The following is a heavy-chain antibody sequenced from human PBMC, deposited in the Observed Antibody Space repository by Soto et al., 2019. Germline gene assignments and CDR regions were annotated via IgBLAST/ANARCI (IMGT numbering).Heavy chain of an antibody. CDR3: ARHGSDSGWFFLDP. CDR2: VSYSGST. V-gene: IGHV4-59*08. CDR1: GGAIGGYY. J-gene: IGHJ5*02. D-gene: IGHD6-19*01. Sequence: PSETLSLTCSLSGGAIGGYYWSWIRQPPGKALEWIGYVSYSGSTDYHPSLKSRVSISIDTSKNQFSLKMISVTAADTAVYYCARHGSDSGWFFLDPGGKGALVTVS.